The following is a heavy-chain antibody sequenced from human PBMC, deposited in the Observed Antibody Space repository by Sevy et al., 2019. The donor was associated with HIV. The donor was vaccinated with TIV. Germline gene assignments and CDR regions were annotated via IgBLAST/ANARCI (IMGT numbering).Heavy chain of an antibody. V-gene: IGHV3-21*01. Sequence: GGSLRLSCAASGFTFSSYSMNWVRQAPGKGLEWVSSISSSSSYIYYADSVKGRVTISRDNAKNSLYLQLSSLRAEDTAVYYCAREKLGVGYSSGWRYFDLWGRGTLVTVSS. CDR3: AREKLGVGYSSGWRYFDL. D-gene: IGHD6-19*01. J-gene: IGHJ2*01. CDR1: GFTFSSYS. CDR2: ISSSSSYI.